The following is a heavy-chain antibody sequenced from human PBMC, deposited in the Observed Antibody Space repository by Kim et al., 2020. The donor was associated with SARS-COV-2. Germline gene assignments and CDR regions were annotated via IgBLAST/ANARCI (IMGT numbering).Heavy chain of an antibody. CDR2: IYPGDSDT. CDR3: ARRKHDYVWGSYRSNYFDY. D-gene: IGHD3-16*02. V-gene: IGHV5-51*01. CDR1: GYSFTNYW. Sequence: GESLKISCKGSGYSFTNYWIGWVRQMPGKGLEWMGIIYPGDSDTRYSPSFQGQVTISADKSISTAYLQWSILKASDTAMYYCARRKHDYVWGSYRSNYFDYWGQGTLVTVSS. J-gene: IGHJ4*02.